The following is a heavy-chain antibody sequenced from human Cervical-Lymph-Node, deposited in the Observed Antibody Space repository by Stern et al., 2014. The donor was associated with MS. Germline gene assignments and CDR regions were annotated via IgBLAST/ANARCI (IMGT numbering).Heavy chain of an antibody. J-gene: IGHJ4*02. CDR1: GLTFSSYA. CDR3: ATNPVNSFGFVYRYFDY. V-gene: IGHV3-23*04. CDR2: VTVSGVTT. D-gene: IGHD5-18*01. Sequence: QLVQSGGGLVQPGGSLRLSCAASGLTFSSYALSWVRQAPGKGLEWVSTVTVSGVTTYSADSVKGRFSISRDNSKNTLYLHMSSLRAEDTAVYFCATNPVNSFGFVYRYFDYWGQGTLVTVSS.